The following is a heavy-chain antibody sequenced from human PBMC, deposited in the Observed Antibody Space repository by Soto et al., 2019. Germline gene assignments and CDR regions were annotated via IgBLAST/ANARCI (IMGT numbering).Heavy chain of an antibody. J-gene: IGHJ4*02. CDR3: VRRVSGNYDY. D-gene: IGHD1-7*01. Sequence: EVQLAESGGGMVQPGGSLRLSCVASGFTFSSYDMHWVRQAPGKGLEYVSSISSNGGTTYYGISVKGRFTISRDNSKTTLYLQMGSLRAEDMAVYYCVRRVSGNYDYWGQGTLVTVSS. CDR2: ISSNGGTT. CDR1: GFTFSSYD. V-gene: IGHV3-64*01.